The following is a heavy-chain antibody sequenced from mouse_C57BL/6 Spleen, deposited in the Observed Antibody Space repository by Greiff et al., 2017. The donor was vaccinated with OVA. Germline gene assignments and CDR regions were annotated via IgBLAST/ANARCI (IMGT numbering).Heavy chain of an antibody. CDR3: ARVGYGYDGAMDY. CDR1: GYTFTSYW. D-gene: IGHD2-2*01. Sequence: QVQLQQPGAELVMPGASVKLSCKASGYTFTSYWMHWVKQRPGQGLEWIGEIDPSDSYTNYNQKFKGKSTLTVDKSSSTAYMQLSSLTSEDSAVYYCARVGYGYDGAMDYGGQGTSVTVSS. J-gene: IGHJ4*01. V-gene: IGHV1-69*01. CDR2: IDPSDSYT.